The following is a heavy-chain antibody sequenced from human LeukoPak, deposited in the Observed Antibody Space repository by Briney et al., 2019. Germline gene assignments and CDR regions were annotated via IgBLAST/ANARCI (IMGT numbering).Heavy chain of an antibody. J-gene: IGHJ4*02. Sequence: GGSLRLSCAASGLTVTSNYMSWIRQAPGKGLEWVSVIYSGGDTYYADSVKGRFTISRDNSKNTLYLQMNSQRAEDTAVYYCARPGYSTGAFDYWGQGTLVTVSS. CDR1: GLTVTSNY. CDR2: IYSGGDT. CDR3: ARPGYSTGAFDY. D-gene: IGHD6-25*01. V-gene: IGHV3-53*01.